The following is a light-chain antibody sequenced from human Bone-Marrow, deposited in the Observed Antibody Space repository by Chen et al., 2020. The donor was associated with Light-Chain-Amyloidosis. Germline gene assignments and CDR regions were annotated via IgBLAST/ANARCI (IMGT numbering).Light chain of an antibody. CDR3: AAWDDSLSGAV. V-gene: IGLV1-44*01. CDR1: SSNIGSNT. Sequence: QSVLTQSPSASGTPGPRVTISCSGSSSNIGSNTVNWYQQLPGTAPKLLIYSNNQRPSGVADRFSGAKAGIAASLVICGLQSEDEADDYCAAWDDSLSGAVFGGGSQLSVL. J-gene: IGLJ7*01. CDR2: SNN.